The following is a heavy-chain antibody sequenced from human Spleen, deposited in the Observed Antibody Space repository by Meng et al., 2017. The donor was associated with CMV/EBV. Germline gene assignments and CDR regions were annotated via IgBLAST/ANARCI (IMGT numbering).Heavy chain of an antibody. CDR3: ATGSGDFDH. D-gene: IGHD1-26*01. Sequence: QVQRQESGPGLVKPSETLSLTCSVSGGSISSFYWSLIRQPAGKGLEWIGRIYTSGSTNYNPSLKSRVTMSVDTSKNQISLRLRSVTAADTAVYYCATGSGDFDHWGQGTLVTVSS. V-gene: IGHV4-4*07. J-gene: IGHJ4*02. CDR2: IYTSGST. CDR1: GGSISSFY.